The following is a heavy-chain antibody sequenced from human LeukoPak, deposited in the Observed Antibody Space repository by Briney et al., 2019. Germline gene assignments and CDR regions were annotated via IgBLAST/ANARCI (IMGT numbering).Heavy chain of an antibody. J-gene: IGHJ6*04. D-gene: IGHD3-10*02. CDR2: ISSSSSYI. CDR3: AELGITMIGGV. Sequence: GGSLRLSCAASGFTFSSYSMNWVRQAPGKGLEWVSSISSSSSYIYYADSVKGRFTISRDNAKNSLYLQMNSLRVEDTAVYYCAELGITMIGGVWGKGTTVTISS. V-gene: IGHV3-21*01. CDR1: GFTFSSYS.